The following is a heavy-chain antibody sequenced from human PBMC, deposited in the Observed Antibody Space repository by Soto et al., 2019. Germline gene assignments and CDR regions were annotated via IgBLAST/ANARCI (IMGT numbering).Heavy chain of an antibody. CDR3: ARDYVDDRMVRRRAGMDV. CDR1: GFTFSSYG. D-gene: IGHD3-10*01. V-gene: IGHV3-33*01. J-gene: IGHJ6*02. Sequence: GGSLRLSCAASGFTFSSYGMHWVRQAPGKGLEWVAVIWYDGSNKYYADSVKGRFTISRDNSKNTLYLQMNSLRAEDTAVYYCARDYVDDRMVRRRAGMDVWGQGTTVTVSS. CDR2: IWYDGSNK.